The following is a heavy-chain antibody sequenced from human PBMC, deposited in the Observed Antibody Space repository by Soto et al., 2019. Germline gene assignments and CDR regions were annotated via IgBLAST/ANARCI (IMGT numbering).Heavy chain of an antibody. CDR1: GGTFSSYA. J-gene: IGHJ6*02. CDR2: IIPIFGTA. Sequence: QVQLVQSGAEVKKPGSSVKVSCKASGGTFSSYAISWVRQAPGQGLEWMGGIIPIFGTANYAQKFQGRVTITADESTSTAYMELSSLRSEDTAVYYCARTYDYGDGYRLYYYYGMDVWGQGTTVTVSS. V-gene: IGHV1-69*01. CDR3: ARTYDYGDGYRLYYYYGMDV. D-gene: IGHD4-17*01.